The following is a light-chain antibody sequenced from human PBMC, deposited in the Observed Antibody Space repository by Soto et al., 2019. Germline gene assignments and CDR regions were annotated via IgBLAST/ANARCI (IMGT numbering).Light chain of an antibody. CDR1: QSISSW. V-gene: IGKV1-5*03. CDR3: QQYNRYSLT. CDR2: KAS. Sequence: DIQMTQSPSTLSASVGDRVTITCRASQSISSWLAWYQQKPGKAPKLLIYKASTLQSGVPSRFSGSGSGTEFTLAISSLQPDDSATYYCQQYNRYSLTFGGGTKVEIK. J-gene: IGKJ4*01.